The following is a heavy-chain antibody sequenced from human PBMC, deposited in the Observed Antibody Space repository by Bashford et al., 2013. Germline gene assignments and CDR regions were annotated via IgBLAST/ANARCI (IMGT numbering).Heavy chain of an antibody. J-gene: IGHJ4*02. CDR3: ARGRGHCSGGNCYGTLFDY. D-gene: IGHD2-15*01. CDR2: IYDTGDT. V-gene: IGHV4-30-2*01. CDR1: GDSIISGAYS. Sequence: SETLSLTCVVSGDSIISGAYSWNWIRQTPGKGLEWMGNIYDTGDTSANPSLKSRVTISVDVSKNQFSLKVTSVTAADTAMYYCARGRGHCSGGNCYGTLFDYWGQGTPVTVSS.